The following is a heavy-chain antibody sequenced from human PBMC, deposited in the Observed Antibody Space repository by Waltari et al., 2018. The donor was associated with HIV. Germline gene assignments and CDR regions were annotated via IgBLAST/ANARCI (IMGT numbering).Heavy chain of an antibody. V-gene: IGHV3-23*01. J-gene: IGHJ4*02. Sequence: EVQLLESGGGWVQPGGSLRLSCAASGFTFGSYAMSWVRQAPGKGLEGVSTFSSSGGGTYYADSVKGRFTISRDNSKNTLYMQMNSLRAEDTAVYYCAKVYGGKGFDYWGQGTLVTVSS. CDR2: FSSSGGGT. CDR1: GFTFGSYA. CDR3: AKVYGGKGFDY. D-gene: IGHD4-17*01.